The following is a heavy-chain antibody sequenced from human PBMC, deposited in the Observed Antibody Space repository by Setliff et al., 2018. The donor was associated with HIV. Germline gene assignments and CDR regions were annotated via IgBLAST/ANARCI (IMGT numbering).Heavy chain of an antibody. CDR1: GGSFSGNY. D-gene: IGHD3-22*01. V-gene: IGHV4-34*01. CDR2: INHSGNT. CDR3: ARGALSLTMTKLLSFFDC. J-gene: IGHJ4*02. Sequence: SETLSLTCAVYGGSFSGNYWRWIRQTPGKGLEWIAEINHSGNTNYNPSLKSRVTISLVASKSHSPLKMTSVTAAETAVYYCARGALSLTMTKLLSFFDCWGQGTQVAVSS.